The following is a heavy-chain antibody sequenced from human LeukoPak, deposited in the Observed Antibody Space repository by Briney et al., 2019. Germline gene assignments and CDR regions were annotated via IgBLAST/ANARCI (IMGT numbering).Heavy chain of an antibody. Sequence: PGGSLRLSCAASGFTFSSYRMHWVRQAPGKGLEWLAIISYDGSEKYYADSVKGRFTISRDNSKNTLYMEMNSLRPEDTAVYYSARIAVTCTGGPFDYWGQGTLVTVSS. CDR2: ISYDGSEK. D-gene: IGHD6-19*01. CDR1: GFTFSSYR. J-gene: IGHJ4*02. CDR3: ARIAVTCTGGPFDY. V-gene: IGHV3-30-3*01.